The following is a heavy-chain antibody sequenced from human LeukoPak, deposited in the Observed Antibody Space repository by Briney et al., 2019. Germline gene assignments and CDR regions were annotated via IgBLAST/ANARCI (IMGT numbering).Heavy chain of an antibody. Sequence: ASVKVSCKASGYTFTSYYIHWVRQAPGQGLEWMGIINPSGGSTRYAQKFQGRVTMTRDTSTSTVYMELSSLRSEDTAVYYCARQTYCTSTSCHYYYYYMDVWGTGTTVTIS. V-gene: IGHV1-46*01. CDR1: GYTFTSYY. J-gene: IGHJ6*03. CDR3: ARQTYCTSTSCHYYYYYMDV. CDR2: INPSGGST. D-gene: IGHD2-2*01.